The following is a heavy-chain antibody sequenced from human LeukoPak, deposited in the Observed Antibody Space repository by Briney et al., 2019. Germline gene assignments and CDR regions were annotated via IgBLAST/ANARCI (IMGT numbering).Heavy chain of an antibody. J-gene: IGHJ4*02. CDR2: INPSGGST. Sequence: ASVTVYCKASGYTFTRYYMHWVRQAPGQGLEWMGIINPSGGSTSYAQKFQGRVTMTRDTSTSTVYMELSSLRSEDTAVYYCSRSINDFDYWGQGTLVTVSS. V-gene: IGHV1-46*01. D-gene: IGHD1-14*01. CDR1: GYTFTRYY. CDR3: SRSINDFDY.